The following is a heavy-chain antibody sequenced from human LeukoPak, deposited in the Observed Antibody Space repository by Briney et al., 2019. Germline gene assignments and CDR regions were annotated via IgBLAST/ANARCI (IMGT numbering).Heavy chain of an antibody. J-gene: IGHJ4*02. Sequence: GGSLTLLCAASGFTFSKAWVNWVRQATGKGLEWVSAISGSGGSTYYADSVKGRFTISRDNSKNTLYLQMNSLRAEDTAVYYCAKDLVYYESEGGYWGQGTLVTVSS. CDR2: ISGSGGST. V-gene: IGHV3-23*01. CDR3: AKDLVYYESEGGY. D-gene: IGHD3-22*01. CDR1: GFTFSKAW.